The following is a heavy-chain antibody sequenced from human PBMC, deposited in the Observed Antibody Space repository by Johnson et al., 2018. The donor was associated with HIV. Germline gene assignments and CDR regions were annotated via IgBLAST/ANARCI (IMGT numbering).Heavy chain of an antibody. J-gene: IGHJ3*02. CDR2: IKSKTDGGTT. V-gene: IGHV3-15*01. CDR1: GFTVSSNY. CDR3: TTYAITERGFDS. Sequence: VQLVESGGGLVQPGGSLRLSCAASGFTVSSNYMSWVRQAPGKGLEWVGRIKSKTDGGTTDYAAPVKGRFTISRDDSKNTLYLQMNSLKTEDTAVYYCTTYAITERGFDSLGQGTMVTVSS. D-gene: IGHD1-1*01.